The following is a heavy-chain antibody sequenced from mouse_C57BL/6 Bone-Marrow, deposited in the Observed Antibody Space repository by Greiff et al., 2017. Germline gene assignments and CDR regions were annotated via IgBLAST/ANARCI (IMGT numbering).Heavy chain of an antibody. D-gene: IGHD1-1*02. J-gene: IGHJ4*01. CDR1: GYTFTSYW. CDR2: IHPNSGST. CDR3: ARTLWYAMDY. V-gene: IGHV1-64*01. Sequence: VQLQQPGAELVKPGASVKLSCKASGYTFTSYWMHWVKQRPGQGLEWIGMIHPNSGSTNYNEKFKSKATLTVEKSSSTAYMQLSSLTSEDSAVYYCARTLWYAMDYWGQGTSVTVSS.